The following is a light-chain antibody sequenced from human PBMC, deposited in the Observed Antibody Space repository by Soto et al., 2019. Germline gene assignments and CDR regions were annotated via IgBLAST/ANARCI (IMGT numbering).Light chain of an antibody. CDR1: RSDVGTYNL. J-gene: IGLJ1*01. CDR3: FSYAGSPTSYV. CDR2: EGS. V-gene: IGLV2-23*01. Sequence: QSALTQPASVSGSRGQSITFSCTVARSDVGTYNLVSWYQQHLNKTPKFIIYEGSKRPSGVSDRFSGSQSGNTASLTISGLQGDDEADYYCFSYAGSPTSYVFGSGTKVTVL.